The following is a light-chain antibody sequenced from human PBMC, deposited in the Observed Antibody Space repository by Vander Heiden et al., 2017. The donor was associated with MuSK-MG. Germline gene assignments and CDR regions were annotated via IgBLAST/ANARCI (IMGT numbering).Light chain of an antibody. CDR1: QDSSNY. V-gene: IGKV1-33*01. Sequence: DIQMTQSPPSLSAPAVARGTSTCHSSQDSSNYLKWYQQKPGKAPNLLIYDASNWETGIPSRFSGSGSGTEFTFTISSLEPEDIAAYYCQQYATLPLTFGEGTKVEIK. J-gene: IGKJ4*01. CDR2: DAS. CDR3: QQYATLPLT.